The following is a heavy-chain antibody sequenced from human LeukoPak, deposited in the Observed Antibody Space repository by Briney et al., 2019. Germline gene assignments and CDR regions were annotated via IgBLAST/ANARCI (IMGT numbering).Heavy chain of an antibody. J-gene: IGHJ4*02. D-gene: IGHD3-16*01. V-gene: IGHV3-33*01. Sequence: PGGSLRLSCAASGXTFSRYGMHWVRQAPGKGLEWVAVIWYDGSKKNYADSVKGRFTISRHNSKNTLYLQMNSLRAEDTAVYYCARDLTAYFDYWGRGTLVTVSS. CDR1: GXTFSRYG. CDR3: ARDLTAYFDY. CDR2: IWYDGSKK.